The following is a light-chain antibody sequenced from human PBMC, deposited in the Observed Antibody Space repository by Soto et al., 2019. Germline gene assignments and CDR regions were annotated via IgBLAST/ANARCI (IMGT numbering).Light chain of an antibody. CDR2: DAS. J-gene: IGKJ1*01. CDR1: QSVSSY. Sequence: EIVLTQSPATLSLSPGERATLSCRASQSVSSYLAWYQQKPGQAPRLLIYDASNRATGIPARFSGSGSGTESTLTINSLQSEDFAVYYCQQYRSWPRTFGQGTKVDIK. V-gene: IGKV3-11*01. CDR3: QQYRSWPRT.